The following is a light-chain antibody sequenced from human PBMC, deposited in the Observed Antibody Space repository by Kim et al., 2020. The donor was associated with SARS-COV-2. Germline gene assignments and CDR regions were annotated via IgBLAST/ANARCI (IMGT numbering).Light chain of an antibody. CDR3: QTWGTGIGV. V-gene: IGLV4-69*01. J-gene: IGLJ2*01. CDR2: VNSDGSH. Sequence: ASVKLTCTLSSGHSTYRIGWERQQAEKGPRLLMRVNSDGSHRKGDGITDRFSGTSSGAERYLAISSLQSEDKADYYCQTWGTGIGVFGGGTKVTVL. CDR1: SGHSTYR.